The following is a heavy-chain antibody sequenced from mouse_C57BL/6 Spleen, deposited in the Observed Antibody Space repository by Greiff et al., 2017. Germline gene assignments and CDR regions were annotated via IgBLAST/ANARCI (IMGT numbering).Heavy chain of an antibody. J-gene: IGHJ4*01. CDR3: FYYSNYDGAMDY. D-gene: IGHD2-5*01. CDR2: INPNNGGT. V-gene: IGHV1-26*01. Sequence: EVQLQQSGPELVKPGASVKISCKASGYTFTDYYMNWVKQSHGKSLEWIGDINPNNGGTSYNQKFKGKATLTVDKSSSTAYMELRSLTSDDSAVYYCFYYSNYDGAMDYWGQGTSVTVSS. CDR1: GYTFTDYY.